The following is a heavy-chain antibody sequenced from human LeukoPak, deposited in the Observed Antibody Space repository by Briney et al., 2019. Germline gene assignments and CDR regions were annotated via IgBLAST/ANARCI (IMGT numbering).Heavy chain of an antibody. CDR1: GFIFNDYF. CDR3: ARAGMDSRGYYQGFDY. J-gene: IGHJ4*02. Sequence: VGSLRLSCAASGFIFNDYFMGWIRQTPGKGLEWVSYITNNGRKTYYAESMKGRFTSSRDNAKNSLYLQMNSLRAEVTALYYCARAGMDSRGYYQGFDYWGQGTLVTVSS. V-gene: IGHV3-11*04. CDR2: ITNNGRKT. D-gene: IGHD3-22*01.